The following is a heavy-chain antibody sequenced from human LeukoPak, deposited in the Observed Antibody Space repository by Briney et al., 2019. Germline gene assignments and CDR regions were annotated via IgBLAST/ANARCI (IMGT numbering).Heavy chain of an antibody. Sequence: SETLSLTCTVSGGSISSSSYYWGWIRQPPGKGLEWIGSIYYSGTTNYNPSLKSRVTISVDTSKNQFSLKLSSVTAADTAVYYCARGGCSSTSCYIYFDYWGQGTLVTVSS. CDR2: IYYSGTT. CDR1: GGSISSSSYY. D-gene: IGHD2-2*02. J-gene: IGHJ4*02. CDR3: ARGGCSSTSCYIYFDY. V-gene: IGHV4-39*07.